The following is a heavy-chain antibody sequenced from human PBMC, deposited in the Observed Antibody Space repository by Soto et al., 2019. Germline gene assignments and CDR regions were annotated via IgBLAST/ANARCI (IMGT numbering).Heavy chain of an antibody. J-gene: IGHJ4*02. D-gene: IGHD5-12*01. CDR2: FFYSGST. V-gene: IGHV4-39*01. CDR1: GDSISSSNYY. Sequence: SETLSLTCTVSGDSISSSNYYWAWIRQPPGRGLEWIASFFYSGSTYYNPSLKSRVTISVDTSKNQFSLNLNSVTAADTAVYYCARRWQHSGYSFDYWGQGTLVTVSS. CDR3: ARRWQHSGYSFDY.